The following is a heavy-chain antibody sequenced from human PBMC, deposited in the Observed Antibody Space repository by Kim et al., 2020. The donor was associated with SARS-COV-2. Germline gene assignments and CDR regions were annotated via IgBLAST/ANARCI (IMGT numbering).Heavy chain of an antibody. CDR1: GFNLNYFL. Sequence: GGSLRLSCAASGFNLNYFLMTWVRQVPGKGLEWVATITQDGSEKFYVDSVKGRFSISRDYAKNSLFLQMNSLRAEDTAVYYCARQRDFYFDWLLSRYYSSMGVWGQVTTVTFSS. J-gene: IGHJ6*02. CDR2: ITQDGSEK. V-gene: IGHV3-7*03. CDR3: ARQRDFYFDWLLSRYYSSMGV. D-gene: IGHD3-9*01.